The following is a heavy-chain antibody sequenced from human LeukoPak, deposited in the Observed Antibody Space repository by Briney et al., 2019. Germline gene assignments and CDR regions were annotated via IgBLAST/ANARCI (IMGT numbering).Heavy chain of an antibody. CDR3: ARMFVVVPAATAYYYYYGMDV. J-gene: IGHJ6*02. Sequence: ALVKVSCKASGYTFTSYDINWVRQATGRGLEWMGWMNPNSGNTGYAQKFQGRVTMTRNTSISTAYMELSSLRSEDTAVYYCARMFVVVPAATAYYYYYGMDVWGQGTTVTVSS. D-gene: IGHD2-2*01. V-gene: IGHV1-8*01. CDR1: GYTFTSYD. CDR2: MNPNSGNT.